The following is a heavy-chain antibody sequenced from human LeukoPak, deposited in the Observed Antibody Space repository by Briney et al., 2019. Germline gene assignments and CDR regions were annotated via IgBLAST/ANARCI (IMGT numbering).Heavy chain of an antibody. D-gene: IGHD3-10*01. J-gene: IGHJ5*02. CDR2: TYYSTKWYN. V-gene: IGHV6-1*01. CDR3: ARTYYFASGTYPQGFDP. CDR1: WDSVSSNTAS. Sequence: SQTLALSCAISWDSVSSNTASWNWITQSPSGGLEWLGMTYYSTKWYNQYAESVKSRIAINPDTSKNQLSLHLNSVTPEVTSESNCARTYYFASGTYPQGFDPWGQGTLVIVSS.